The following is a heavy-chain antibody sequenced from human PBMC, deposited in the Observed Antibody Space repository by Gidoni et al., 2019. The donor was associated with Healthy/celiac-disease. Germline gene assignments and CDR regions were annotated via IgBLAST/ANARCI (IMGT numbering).Heavy chain of an antibody. CDR2: IWYDGSNK. J-gene: IGHJ3*02. Sequence: QVQLVESGGGVVHPGRSLRLSCAASGFTFSSYGMHWVRQAPGKGMEWVAFIWYDGSNKYYADSVKGRFTISRNNSKNTLYLQMNSLRAEDTAVYYCAREGVGENDAFDIWGQGTMVTVSS. V-gene: IGHV3-33*01. CDR3: AREGVGENDAFDI. D-gene: IGHD1-26*01. CDR1: GFTFSSYG.